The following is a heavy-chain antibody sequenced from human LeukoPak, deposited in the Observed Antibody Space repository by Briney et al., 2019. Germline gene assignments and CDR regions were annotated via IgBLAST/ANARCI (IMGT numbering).Heavy chain of an antibody. CDR1: GFTFSSYG. D-gene: IGHD3-22*01. CDR3: ARDYGVSVYYQPGRN. CDR2: IWYDGSNK. Sequence: GGSLRLSCAASGFTFSSYGMHWVRQAPGKGLEWVAVIWYDGSNKYYADSVKGRFTISRENSKNTLYLQMNRLRADDTAVYYCARDYGVSVYYQPGRNWGQGTLVTVSS. J-gene: IGHJ4*02. V-gene: IGHV3-33*01.